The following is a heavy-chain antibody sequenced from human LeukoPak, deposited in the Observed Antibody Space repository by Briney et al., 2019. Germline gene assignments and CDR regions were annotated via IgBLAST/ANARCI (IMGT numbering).Heavy chain of an antibody. CDR2: IWHDGSNQ. CDR1: GFTFSTYG. CDR3: AKDTGWSLPDY. Sequence: PGGSLRLSCAASGFTFSTYGMHRVRQAPGKGPEWVAVIWHDGSNQYYADSVKGRFTISRDNSKNTLYLQMNSLRAEDTAVYYCAKDTGWSLPDYWGQGTLVTASS. J-gene: IGHJ4*02. D-gene: IGHD6-19*01. V-gene: IGHV3-33*06.